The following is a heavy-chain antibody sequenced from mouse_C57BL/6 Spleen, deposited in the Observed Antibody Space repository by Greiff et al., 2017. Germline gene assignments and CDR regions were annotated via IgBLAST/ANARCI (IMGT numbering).Heavy chain of an antibody. CDR3: TTNYGSSYWFAY. J-gene: IGHJ3*01. Sequence: VHVKQSGAELVRPGASVKLSCTASGFNIKDYYMHWVKQRPEQGLEWIGRIDPEDGDTEYAPKFQGKATMTADTSSNTAYLQLSSLTSEDTAVYYCTTNYGSSYWFAYWGQGTLVTVSA. CDR2: IDPEDGDT. CDR1: GFNIKDYY. D-gene: IGHD1-1*01. V-gene: IGHV14-1*01.